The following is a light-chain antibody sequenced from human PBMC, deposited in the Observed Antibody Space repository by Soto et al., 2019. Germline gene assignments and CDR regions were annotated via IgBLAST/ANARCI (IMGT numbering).Light chain of an antibody. CDR2: EVT. V-gene: IGLV2-14*01. J-gene: IGLJ2*01. CDR1: SSDVGTYNY. Sequence: QSVLTQPASVSGSPGQSITISCTGTSSDVGTYNYVSWYQQHPGKAPKLMIYEVTDRPSGVSNRFSGSKSGNTASLTISGLQAEDEDDYYCSSYTASSTLVFGGGTKVTVL. CDR3: SSYTASSTLV.